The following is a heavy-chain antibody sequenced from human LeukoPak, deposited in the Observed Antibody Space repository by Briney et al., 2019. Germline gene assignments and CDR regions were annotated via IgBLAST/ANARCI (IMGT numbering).Heavy chain of an antibody. D-gene: IGHD5-12*01. CDR1: GGSISSSSYY. CDR2: IYYSGST. J-gene: IGHJ4*02. CDR3: ARDSSAAFSGYDFVFDY. V-gene: IGHV4-39*07. Sequence: SETLSLTCTVSGGSISSSSYYWGWIRQPPGKGLEWIGSIYYSGSTYYNPSLKSRVTISVDTSKNQFSLKLSFVTAADTAVYYCARDSSAAFSGYDFVFDYWGQGTLVTVSS.